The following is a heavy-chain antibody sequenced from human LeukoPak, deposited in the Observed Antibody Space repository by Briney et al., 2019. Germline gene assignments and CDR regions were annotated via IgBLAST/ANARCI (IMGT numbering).Heavy chain of an antibody. V-gene: IGHV1-8*01. CDR2: MNPNSGNT. D-gene: IGHD1-26*01. CDR1: GYTFTSYD. CDR3: AKDGSFLYYFDY. Sequence: ASVKVSCKASGYTFTSYDINWVRQATGQGLEWMGWMNPNSGNTGYAQKFQGRVTMTRNTSISTAYMELSSLRSEDTAVYYCAKDGSFLYYFDYWGQGTLVTVSS. J-gene: IGHJ4*02.